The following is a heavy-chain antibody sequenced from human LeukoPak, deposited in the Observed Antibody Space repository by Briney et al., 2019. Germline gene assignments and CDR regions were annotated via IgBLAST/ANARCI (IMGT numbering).Heavy chain of an antibody. J-gene: IGHJ4*02. D-gene: IGHD3-10*01. CDR1: GGSFSGYY. Sequence: SETLSLTCAVYGGSFSGYYWSWIRQPPGKGLVWIGEINHSGSTNYDPSLKSRVTISVDTSKNQFSLKLSSVTAADTAVYYCASRTIGVRGVPFDYWGQGTLVTVSS. CDR2: INHSGST. CDR3: ASRTIGVRGVPFDY. V-gene: IGHV4-34*01.